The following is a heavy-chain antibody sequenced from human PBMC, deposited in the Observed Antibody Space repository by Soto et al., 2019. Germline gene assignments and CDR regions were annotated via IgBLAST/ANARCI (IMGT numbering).Heavy chain of an antibody. V-gene: IGHV3-21*01. D-gene: IGHD3-16*02. Sequence: GGSLRLSCAASGFTFSSYSMNWVRQAPGKGLEWVSSISSSSSYIYYADSVKGRLTISRDNAKNSLYLQMNSLRAEDTAVYYCARDRIYDFIWGSYRRHAFDLWGQATIV. CDR2: ISSSSSYI. CDR1: GFTFSSYS. CDR3: ARDRIYDFIWGSYRRHAFDL. J-gene: IGHJ3*01.